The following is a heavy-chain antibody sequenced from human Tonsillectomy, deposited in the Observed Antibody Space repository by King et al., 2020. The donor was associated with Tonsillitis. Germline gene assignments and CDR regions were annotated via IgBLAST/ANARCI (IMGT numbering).Heavy chain of an antibody. CDR1: GYTFTSYG. CDR2: ISGYNGYT. D-gene: IGHD2-15*01. V-gene: IGHV1-18*01. Sequence: VQLVESGAEVKKPGASVKVSCKASGYTFTSYGITWVRQAPGQGLEWLGWISGYNGYTKYSQKLQGRVTMTTDTSTSTAYMVLRSLRSDDTAVYYCAGVDVVVVPNTPNGGWFDPWGQGTLVTVSS. CDR3: AGVDVVVVPNTPNGGWFDP. J-gene: IGHJ5*02.